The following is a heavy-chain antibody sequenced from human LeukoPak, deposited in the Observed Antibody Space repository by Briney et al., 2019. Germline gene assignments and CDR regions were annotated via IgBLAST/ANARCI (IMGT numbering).Heavy chain of an antibody. J-gene: IGHJ4*02. CDR2: IHSDGSTK. V-gene: IGHV3-30*02. CDR3: AKDQCTRTSCDGYPGY. CDR1: GFTFGSYG. D-gene: IGHD2-2*01. Sequence: RGSLRLSCAASGFTFGSYGMHWVRQAPGKGLVWVAFIHSDGSTKYSGDSVKGRFTISRDNSKNTLYLQMNSLRPEDTAVYYCAKDQCTRTSCDGYPGYWGQGSLVTVSS.